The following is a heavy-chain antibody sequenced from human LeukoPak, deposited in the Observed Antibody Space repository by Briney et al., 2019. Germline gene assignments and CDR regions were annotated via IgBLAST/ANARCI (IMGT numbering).Heavy chain of an antibody. J-gene: IGHJ3*02. CDR1: GFTFSDYW. CDR3: ARDIEDASGREGEPDAFDI. V-gene: IGHV3-74*01. Sequence: GGSLRLSCAASGFTFSDYWMHWVRQAPGKGLVWVSRISSDGSSTTYADSVKGRFTISRDNSKNTLYLQMNSLRAEDTAVYYCARDIEDASGREGEPDAFDIWGQGTMVTVSS. D-gene: IGHD3-10*01. CDR2: ISSDGSST.